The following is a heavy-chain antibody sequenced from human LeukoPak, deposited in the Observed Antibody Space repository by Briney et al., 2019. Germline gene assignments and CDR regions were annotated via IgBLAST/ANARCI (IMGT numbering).Heavy chain of an antibody. CDR3: ARRRSSSWYEYYYYGMDV. CDR2: IYCSGST. J-gene: IGHJ6*02. Sequence: SETLSLTCTVSGGSISSSSYYWGWIRQPPGKGLEWIGSIYCSGSTYYNPSLKSRVTISVDTSKNQFSLKLSSVTAADTAVYYCARRRSSSWYEYYYYGMDVWGQGTTVTVSS. CDR1: GGSISSSSYY. V-gene: IGHV4-39*01. D-gene: IGHD6-13*01.